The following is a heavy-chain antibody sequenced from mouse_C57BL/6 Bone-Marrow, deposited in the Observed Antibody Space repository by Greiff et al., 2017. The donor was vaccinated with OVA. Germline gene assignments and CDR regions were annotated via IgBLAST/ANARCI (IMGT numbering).Heavy chain of an antibody. CDR1: GYTFTGYW. D-gene: IGHD1-1*01. CDR3: ARRGTTVHWYFDV. V-gene: IGHV1-9*01. Sequence: QVQLQQSGAELMKPGASVKLSCKATGYTFTGYWIEWVKQRPGPGLAWIGEILPGSGSTNYNEKFKGKATFTADTSSNTAYMQLSSLTTEDSAIYDCARRGTTVHWYFDVWGTGTTVTVSS. CDR2: ILPGSGST. J-gene: IGHJ1*03.